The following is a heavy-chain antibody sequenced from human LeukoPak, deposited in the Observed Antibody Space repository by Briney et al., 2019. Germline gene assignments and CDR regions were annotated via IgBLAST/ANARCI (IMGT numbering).Heavy chain of an antibody. CDR3: ARDFAGDRDY. Sequence: GGSLSLSCAASGFIFRNYWMHWVRQAPGKGLVWVARINPNGITTTYTDSVKGRFTISRDNAKNTLYLQMNSLRVEDTAVYYCARDFAGDRDYWGQGTLVTVSS. J-gene: IGHJ4*02. CDR2: INPNGITT. D-gene: IGHD4-17*01. V-gene: IGHV3-74*01. CDR1: GFIFRNYW.